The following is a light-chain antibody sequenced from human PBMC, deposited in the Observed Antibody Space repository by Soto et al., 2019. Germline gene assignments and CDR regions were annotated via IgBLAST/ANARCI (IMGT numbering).Light chain of an antibody. V-gene: IGLV2-23*02. CDR2: EVS. Sequence: QSALTQPASVSGSPGQSITISCTGTSSDVGSYNLVSWYQQHPGKAPKLMMCEVSKRPSGVSNRFSGSKSGNTASLTISGLQAEDEADYYCGSYAGSSPVFGTGTKLTVL. J-gene: IGLJ1*01. CDR3: GSYAGSSPV. CDR1: SSDVGSYNL.